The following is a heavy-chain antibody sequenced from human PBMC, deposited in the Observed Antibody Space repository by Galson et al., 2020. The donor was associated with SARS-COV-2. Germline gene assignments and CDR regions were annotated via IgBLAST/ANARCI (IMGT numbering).Heavy chain of an antibody. V-gene: IGHV1-69*13. D-gene: IGHD4-17*01. CDR1: GGTFSSYA. Sequence: SVKVSCKASGGTFSSYAISWVRQAPGKGLEWMGGIIPIFGTANYAQKFQGRVTITADESTSTAYMELSSLRSEDTAVYYCARYDYGDYETPGGDYYYGMDVWGQGTTVTVSS. J-gene: IGHJ6*02. CDR2: IIPIFGTA. CDR3: ARYDYGDYETPGGDYYYGMDV.